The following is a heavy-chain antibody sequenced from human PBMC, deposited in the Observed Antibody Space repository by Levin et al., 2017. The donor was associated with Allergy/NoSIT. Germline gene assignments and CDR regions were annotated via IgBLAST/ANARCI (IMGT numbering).Heavy chain of an antibody. CDR2: ISWNGGSI. V-gene: IGHV3-9*01. CDR1: GFTFDDYA. D-gene: IGHD3-10*01. CDR3: ARDNIGLPDAFDI. J-gene: IGHJ3*02. Sequence: SLKISCAASGFTFDDYAMHWVRQAPGKGLEWVSGISWNGGSIGYADSVKGRFTISRDNAKNSLYLQMNSLRTEDTALYYCARDNIGLPDAFDIWGQGTMVIVSS.